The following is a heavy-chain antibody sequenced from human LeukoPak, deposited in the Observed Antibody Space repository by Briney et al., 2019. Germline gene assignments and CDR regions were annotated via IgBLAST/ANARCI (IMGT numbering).Heavy chain of an antibody. V-gene: IGHV4-38-2*02. CDR3: AREYVVVPAAMLSGWFDP. CDR1: GYPISSGYY. D-gene: IGHD2-2*01. J-gene: IGHJ5*02. CDR2: IYHSGST. Sequence: SETLSLTCTVSGYPISSGYYWGWIRQPPGKGLEWIGSIYHSGSTYYNPSLKSRVTISVDTSKNQFSLKLSSVTAADTAVYYCAREYVVVPAAMLSGWFDPWGQGTLVTVSS.